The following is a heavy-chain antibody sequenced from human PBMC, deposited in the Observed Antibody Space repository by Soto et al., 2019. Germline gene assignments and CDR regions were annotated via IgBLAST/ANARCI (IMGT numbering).Heavy chain of an antibody. CDR1: GYTFTNYY. J-gene: IGHJ4*02. Sequence: ASVKVSCKASGYTFTNYYVHWVRQAPGQGPEWMGMITPSGGGTSYAQKFQGRVTMTTDTSTSTVHMELRSLRSEDTAVYYCARDSVTLVRGVIRFDSWGQGTLVTVSS. D-gene: IGHD3-10*01. CDR2: ITPSGGGT. V-gene: IGHV1-46*01. CDR3: ARDSVTLVRGVIRFDS.